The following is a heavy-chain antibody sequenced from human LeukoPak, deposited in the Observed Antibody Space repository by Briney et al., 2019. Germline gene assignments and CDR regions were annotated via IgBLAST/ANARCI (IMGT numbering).Heavy chain of an antibody. CDR3: ARTSSRSYGKSNFDY. Sequence: SETLSLTCAVYGGSFSGYYWSWIRQPPGKGLEWIGEINHSGSTNYNPSLESRVTISVDTSKNQFSLKLSSVTAADTAVYYCARTSSRSYGKSNFDYWGQGTLVTVSS. CDR1: GGSFSGYY. V-gene: IGHV4-34*01. CDR2: INHSGST. J-gene: IGHJ4*02. D-gene: IGHD5-18*01.